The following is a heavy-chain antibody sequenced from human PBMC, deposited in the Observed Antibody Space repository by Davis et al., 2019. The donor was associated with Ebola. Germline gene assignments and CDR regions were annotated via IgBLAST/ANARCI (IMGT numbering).Heavy chain of an antibody. CDR1: GFTFSDYY. CDR3: AKGLTTGPFDY. Sequence: GESLKISCAASGFTFSDYYMSWIRQAPGKGLEWVSYISSSGSTIYYADSVKGRFTISRDNAKNSLYLQMNSLRAEDTALYYCAKGLTTGPFDYWGQGTLVTVSS. J-gene: IGHJ4*02. D-gene: IGHD3-22*01. CDR2: ISSSGSTI. V-gene: IGHV3-11*01.